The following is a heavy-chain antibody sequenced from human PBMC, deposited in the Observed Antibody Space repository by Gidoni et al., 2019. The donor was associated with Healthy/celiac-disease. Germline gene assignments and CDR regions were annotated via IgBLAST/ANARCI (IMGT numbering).Heavy chain of an antibody. Sequence: QVQLQQWGAGLLKPSETLSLTCAVYGGSFSGYYWSWIRQPPGKGLEWIGEINHSGSTNYNPSLKSRVTISVDTSKNQFSLKLSSVTAADTAVYYCASPYYYDSSGYDAFDIWGQGTMVTVSS. D-gene: IGHD3-22*01. CDR2: INHSGST. CDR1: GGSFSGYY. CDR3: ASPYYYDSSGYDAFDI. V-gene: IGHV4-34*01. J-gene: IGHJ3*02.